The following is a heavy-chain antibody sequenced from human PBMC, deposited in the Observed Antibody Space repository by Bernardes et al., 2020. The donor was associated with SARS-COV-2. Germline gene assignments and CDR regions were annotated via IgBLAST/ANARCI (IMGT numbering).Heavy chain of an antibody. D-gene: IGHD3-10*01. CDR2: IWYDGSNK. V-gene: IGHV3-33*03. J-gene: IGHJ6*02. Sequence: GGSLRLSCAASGFTFSSYGMHWVRQAPGKGLEWVAVIWYDGSNKYYADSVKGRFTISRDNSKNSLYLQMNSLRSEDTALYYCAKDWSRDYYGSGSYTRSMDVWGQGTTVTVSS. CDR3: AKDWSRDYYGSGSYTRSMDV. CDR1: GFTFSSYG.